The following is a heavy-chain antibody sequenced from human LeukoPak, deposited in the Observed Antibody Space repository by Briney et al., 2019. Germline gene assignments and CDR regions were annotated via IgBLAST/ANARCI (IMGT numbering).Heavy chain of an antibody. D-gene: IGHD2-8*02. CDR2: ISYDGSNK. J-gene: IGHJ3*02. Sequence: PGGSLRLSCAASGFTFSSYAMHGVRQAPGKGLEWMAVISYDGSNKYYADSVKGRFTISRDNSKNTLYLQMNSLRAEDTAVYYCARDPRPMYWGSRGNAFDIWGQGTMVTVSS. V-gene: IGHV3-30*04. CDR3: ARDPRPMYWGSRGNAFDI. CDR1: GFTFSSYA.